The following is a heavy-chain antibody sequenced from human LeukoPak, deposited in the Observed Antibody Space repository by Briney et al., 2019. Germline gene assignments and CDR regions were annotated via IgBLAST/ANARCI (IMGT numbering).Heavy chain of an antibody. D-gene: IGHD6-6*01. J-gene: IGHJ6*03. Sequence: GGSLRLSCAASGFTFSNAWMSWVRQAPGKGLEWVGRIKSKTDGGTTDYAAPVKGRFTISRDDSKNTLYLQMNSLKTEDTAVYYCTTAWSIAARTAFYYYYYMDVWGKGTTVTVSS. V-gene: IGHV3-15*01. CDR2: IKSKTDGGTT. CDR1: GFTFSNAW. CDR3: TTAWSIAARTAFYYYYYMDV.